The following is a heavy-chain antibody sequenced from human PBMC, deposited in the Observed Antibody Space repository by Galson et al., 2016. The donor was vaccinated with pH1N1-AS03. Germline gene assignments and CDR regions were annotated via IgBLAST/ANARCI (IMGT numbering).Heavy chain of an antibody. D-gene: IGHD5-24*01. Sequence: SLRLSCAASGFTLSSYWMHWVRQAPGKGLVWVSRINSDGSSTIYADSVKGRFTISRDNAKNTLYLQMNSLRAEDTAVYYCVRDGTMAIIDSWGQGTLVTVSS. V-gene: IGHV3-74*01. CDR1: GFTLSSYW. CDR3: VRDGTMAIIDS. J-gene: IGHJ4*02. CDR2: INSDGSST.